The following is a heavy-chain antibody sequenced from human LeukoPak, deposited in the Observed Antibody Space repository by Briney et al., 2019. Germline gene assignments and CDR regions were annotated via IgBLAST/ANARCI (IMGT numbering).Heavy chain of an antibody. Sequence: AAVTVSCTPSVYTFTGYYMQWVRQDPRQRLEWVGWIYPNSGGTNYAQKFHGKVTMTRTTSISTAYRELSRLTSDGPAVNYCARGHYTKNGTFDYWGEGTLGTVSS. D-gene: IGHD4-11*01. J-gene: IGHJ4*02. CDR2: IYPNSGGT. CDR3: ARGHYTKNGTFDY. V-gene: IGHV1-2*02. CDR1: VYTFTGYY.